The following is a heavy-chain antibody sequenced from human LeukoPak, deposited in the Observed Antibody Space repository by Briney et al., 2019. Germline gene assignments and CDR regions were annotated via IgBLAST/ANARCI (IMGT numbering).Heavy chain of an antibody. V-gene: IGHV1-2*02. D-gene: IGHD6-13*01. J-gene: IGHJ1*01. CDR3: ARGLSSSWYDGETEYLQH. CDR2: INPNSGGT. CDR1: GYTFTGYY. Sequence: ASVKVSCKASGYTFTGYYMHWVRQAPGQGLEWMGWINPNSGGTNYAQKFQGRVTMTRDTSISTAYMELSRLRSDDTAVYYCARGLSSSWYDGETEYLQHWGQGTLVTVSS.